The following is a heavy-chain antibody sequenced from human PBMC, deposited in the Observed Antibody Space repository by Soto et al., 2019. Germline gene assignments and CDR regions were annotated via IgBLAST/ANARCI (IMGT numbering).Heavy chain of an antibody. CDR1: GGSISSGDYY. D-gene: IGHD3-22*01. CDR3: ARGAPVVNDY. V-gene: IGHV4-30-4*01. J-gene: IGHJ4*02. CDR2: IYYSGST. Sequence: SETLSLTCTVSGGSISSGDYYWSWIRQPPGKGLGWIGSIYYSGSTYYNPSLKSRVTISVDRSKNQFSLKLSSVTAADTAVYYCARGAPVVNDYWGQGTLVTVSS.